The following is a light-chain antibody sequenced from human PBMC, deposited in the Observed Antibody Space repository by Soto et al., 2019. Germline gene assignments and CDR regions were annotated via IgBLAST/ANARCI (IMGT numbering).Light chain of an antibody. CDR3: QQSYSTLFT. CDR2: AAS. V-gene: IGKV1-39*01. CDR1: QSISSY. J-gene: IGKJ3*01. Sequence: DIQMTQSPSSLSASVGDRVTITCRASQSISSYLNWYQQKPGKAPKLLIYAASSLQSGVPSRFSGSGSGTDFTLTISSLQPEDFAIYYCQQSYSTLFTFGPGTKVDI.